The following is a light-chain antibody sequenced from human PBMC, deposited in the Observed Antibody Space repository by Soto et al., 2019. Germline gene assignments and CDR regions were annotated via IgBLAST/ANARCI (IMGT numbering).Light chain of an antibody. CDR3: QQRSNWPPALT. J-gene: IGKJ4*01. CDR1: QSVSSY. V-gene: IGKV3-11*01. Sequence: EIVLTQSPATLSLSPGERATLSCRASQSVSSYLAWYQQKPGQAPRLLIYDASNRATGIPARFSGSGSGTGFTLTISCLEAEDFAVYYCQQRSNWPPALTFGGGTKVEIK. CDR2: DAS.